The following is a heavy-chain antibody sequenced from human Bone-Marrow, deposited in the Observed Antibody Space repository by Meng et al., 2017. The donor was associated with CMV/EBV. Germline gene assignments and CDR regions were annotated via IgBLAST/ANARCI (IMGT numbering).Heavy chain of an antibody. V-gene: IGHV3-11*06. Sequence: LVESGGGLVKPGGSLRPYCAASGFTFSDYYMSWIRQAPGKGLEWVSYISSSSSYTNYADSVKGRFTISRDNAKNSLYLQMNSLRAEDTAVYYCARGGYSSGPHPFDYWGQGTLVTVSS. J-gene: IGHJ4*02. CDR2: ISSSSSYT. CDR1: GFTFSDYY. D-gene: IGHD6-25*01. CDR3: ARGGYSSGPHPFDY.